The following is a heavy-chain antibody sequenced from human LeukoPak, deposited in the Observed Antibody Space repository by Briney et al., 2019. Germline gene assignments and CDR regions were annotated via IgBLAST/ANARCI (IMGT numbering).Heavy chain of an antibody. CDR1: GFTFDDYS. J-gene: IGHJ4*02. V-gene: IGHV3-43*01. D-gene: IGHD2-21*02. Sequence: GGSLRLSCAASGFTFDDYSMHWVRQAPGKGLEWVSLISWDGGSTYYADSVKGRFTISRDNSKNSLFLQMNSLRTVDTALYYCAKDLSIRHCGIDCDSKGASDYWGQGTLVTVSS. CDR3: AKDLSIRHCGIDCDSKGASDY. CDR2: ISWDGGST.